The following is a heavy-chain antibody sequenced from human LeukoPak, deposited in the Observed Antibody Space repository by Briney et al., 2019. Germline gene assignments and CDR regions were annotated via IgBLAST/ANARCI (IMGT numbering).Heavy chain of an antibody. J-gene: IGHJ4*02. D-gene: IGHD4-17*01. CDR2: IKQDGSEK. CDR3: ARDPTYYLRYGHFES. Sequence: PGGSLRLSCAASGFTFSSYWMSWVRQAPGKGLEWVANIKQDGSEKYYVDSVKGRFTISRDNAKNSVSLQMNNLRAEDTGVYFCARDPTYYLRYGHFESWSQGILVTVSS. CDR1: GFTFSSYW. V-gene: IGHV3-7*03.